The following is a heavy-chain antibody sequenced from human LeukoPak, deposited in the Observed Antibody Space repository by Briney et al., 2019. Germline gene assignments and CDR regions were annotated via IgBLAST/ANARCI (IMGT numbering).Heavy chain of an antibody. Sequence: GGSLRLSCAASGVTLSSYAMSWARQAPGKGLEWVSGISSSGSGGNTYYADSVKGRFTISRDNSKNTLYLQMNSLRAEDTAVYYCASEITRYDSSGYYCGLDYWGQGTLVTVSS. D-gene: IGHD3-22*01. J-gene: IGHJ4*02. CDR2: ISSSGSGGNT. CDR1: GVTLSSYA. V-gene: IGHV3-23*01. CDR3: ASEITRYDSSGYYCGLDY.